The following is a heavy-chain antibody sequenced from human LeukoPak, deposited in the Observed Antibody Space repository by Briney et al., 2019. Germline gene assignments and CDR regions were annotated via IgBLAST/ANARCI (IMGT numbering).Heavy chain of an antibody. D-gene: IGHD2-15*01. CDR2: ISSSSSTI. Sequence: GGSLRLSCAASGFTFSSYSMNWVRQAPGKGLEWVSYISSSSSTIYYADSVKGRFTISRDNAKNSLYLQMNSPRAEDTAVYYCARARRYLGYCSGGSCYGYFDYWGQGTLVTVSS. J-gene: IGHJ4*02. V-gene: IGHV3-48*04. CDR3: ARARRYLGYCSGGSCYGYFDY. CDR1: GFTFSSYS.